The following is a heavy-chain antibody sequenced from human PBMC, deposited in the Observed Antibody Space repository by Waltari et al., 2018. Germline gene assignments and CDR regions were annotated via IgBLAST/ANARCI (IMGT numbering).Heavy chain of an antibody. CDR2: ISGSGGST. V-gene: IGHV3-23*01. CDR1: FSSYA. D-gene: IGHD3-9*01. CDR3: AKRLGAGTYYDILTGTLDY. J-gene: IGHJ4*02. Sequence: FSSYAMSWVRQAPGKGLEWVSAISGSGGSTYYADSVKGRFTISRDNSKNTLYLQMNSLRAEDTAVYYCAKRLGAGTYYDILTGTLDYWGQGTLVTVSS.